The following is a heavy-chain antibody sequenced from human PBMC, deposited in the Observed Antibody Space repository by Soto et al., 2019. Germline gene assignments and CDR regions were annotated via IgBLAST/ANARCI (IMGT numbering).Heavy chain of an antibody. CDR3: ARVSCSGGGCYPDWYFDL. CDR1: GCSVSDNY. CDR2: IYRGGTI. D-gene: IGHD2-15*01. J-gene: IGHJ2*01. V-gene: IGHV3-53*01. Sequence: EVRLVESGGGLIQPGGSLTVSCAASGCSVSDNYMSWVRQPPGKGLEWVSVIYRGGTIFYADSVKGRFIISRDSFKNTMYLQMNTLRGEDTATYYCARVSCSGGGCYPDWYFDLWGRGTLVTVSS.